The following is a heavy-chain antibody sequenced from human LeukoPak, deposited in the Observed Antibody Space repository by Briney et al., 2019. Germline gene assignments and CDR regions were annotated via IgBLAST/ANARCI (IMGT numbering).Heavy chain of an antibody. D-gene: IGHD2-15*01. J-gene: IGHJ6*02. CDR2: ISAYNGNT. CDR1: GYTFNSFG. V-gene: IGHV1-18*01. CDR3: ARDTVMMVGSYYYGKGV. Sequence: ASVKVSCKASGYTFNSFGISWVRQAPGQGLEWMGWISAYNGNTHYPEKLQGRLTMTTDTSTGTAYMELRSLRSDDTAIYYCARDTVMMVGSYYYGKGVWGQGTTVTVSS.